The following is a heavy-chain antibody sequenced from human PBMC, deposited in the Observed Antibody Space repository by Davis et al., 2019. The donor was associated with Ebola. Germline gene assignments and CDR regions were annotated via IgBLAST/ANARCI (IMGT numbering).Heavy chain of an antibody. CDR3: AKASYTGYITD. J-gene: IGHJ4*02. Sequence: ASVKVSCKTSGYTFGKFDIIWVRQAPGQGLEWLGWISPNNGNTDSARKIQGRVTMTADTSTGTAYMELRSLKSDDTAVYFCAKASYTGYITDWGQGTLVSVSS. D-gene: IGHD5-24*01. CDR2: ISPNNGNT. CDR1: GYTFGKFD. V-gene: IGHV1-18*01.